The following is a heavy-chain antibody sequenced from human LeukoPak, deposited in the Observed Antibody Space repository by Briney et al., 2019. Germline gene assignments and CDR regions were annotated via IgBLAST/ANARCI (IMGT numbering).Heavy chain of an antibody. J-gene: IGHJ4*02. V-gene: IGHV3-53*01. CDR1: GFTVSSNY. CDR2: IYSGGST. Sequence: GGSLRLSCAASGFTVSSNYMSWVRQAPGKGLEWVSVIYSGGSTYYADSVKGRFTISRDNSKNTLYLQMNSLRAEDTAVYYCARERYDSILGAVWGQGTLVTVSS. CDR3: ARERYDSILGAV. D-gene: IGHD3-22*01.